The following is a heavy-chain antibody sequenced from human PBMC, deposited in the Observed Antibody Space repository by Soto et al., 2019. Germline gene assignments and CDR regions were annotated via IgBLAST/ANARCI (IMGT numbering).Heavy chain of an antibody. V-gene: IGHV4-39*07. CDR2: IYYSGST. D-gene: IGHD5-18*01. Sequence: PSETLSLTCTVSGGSISSSNSYWGWIRQPPGKGLEWIGSIYYSGSTYYNPSLKSRVSISVDTSKNQFSLKVNSVTAADTAVYYCARDHPHSYGVYYFDYWGQGTPVTVSS. J-gene: IGHJ4*02. CDR1: GGSISSSNSY. CDR3: ARDHPHSYGVYYFDY.